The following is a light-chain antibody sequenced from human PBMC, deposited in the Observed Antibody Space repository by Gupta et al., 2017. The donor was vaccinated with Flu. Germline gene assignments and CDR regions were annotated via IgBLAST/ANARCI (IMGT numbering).Light chain of an antibody. CDR1: SSIFGSNF. CDR2: ENN. CDR3: GTWDNTLSAGGL. V-gene: IGLV1-51*02. J-gene: IGLJ3*02. Sequence: QSVLTQPPSVSAAPGQKVTISCSGGSSIFGSNFVSWYQQLPGTAPKLLIYENNKRPSGIPDRFSGSKSGTSATLDITGLQTGDEADYYCGTWDNTLSAGGLFGGGTKLTVL.